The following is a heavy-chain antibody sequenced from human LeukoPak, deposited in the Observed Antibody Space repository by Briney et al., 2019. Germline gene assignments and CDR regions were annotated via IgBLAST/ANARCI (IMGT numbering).Heavy chain of an antibody. CDR2: ISGSGGST. CDR3: AKDNDYVWGSYRFYYFDY. D-gene: IGHD3-16*02. CDR1: GFTLSSYA. V-gene: IGHV3-23*01. J-gene: IGHJ4*02. Sequence: GGSLRLSCAASGFTLSSYAMSWVRQAPGKGLEWVSAISGSGGSTYYADSVKGRFTISRDNSKNTLYLQMNSLRAEDTAVYYCAKDNDYVWGSYRFYYFDYWGQGTLVTVSS.